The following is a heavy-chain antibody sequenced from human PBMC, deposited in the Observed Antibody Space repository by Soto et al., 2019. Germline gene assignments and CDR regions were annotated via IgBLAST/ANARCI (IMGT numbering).Heavy chain of an antibody. J-gene: IGHJ6*02. CDR3: AKQKGPDAGGYGMDV. Sequence: XESLRLSCAASGFTFSSYAMSWVRQAPGKGLEWVSAISGSGGSTYYADSVKGRFTISRDNSKNTLYLQMNSLRAEDTAVYYCAKQKGPDAGGYGMDVWGQGTTVTVSS. CDR1: GFTFSSYA. D-gene: IGHD3-10*01. V-gene: IGHV3-23*01. CDR2: ISGSGGST.